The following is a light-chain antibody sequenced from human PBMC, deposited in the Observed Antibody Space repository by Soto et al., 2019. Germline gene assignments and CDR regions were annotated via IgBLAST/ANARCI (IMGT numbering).Light chain of an antibody. V-gene: IGKV1-39*01. CDR2: AAS. CDR1: QSIISY. Sequence: DIQMTQSPSSLSASGGDRVTITCRASQSIISYLNWYQQKPGKAPKLLIYAASSLQSGVPSRFSGSGSGTDFTLTIRSLQPEDFATYYCQQSYSTPRTFGQGTKVDIK. CDR3: QQSYSTPRT. J-gene: IGKJ1*01.